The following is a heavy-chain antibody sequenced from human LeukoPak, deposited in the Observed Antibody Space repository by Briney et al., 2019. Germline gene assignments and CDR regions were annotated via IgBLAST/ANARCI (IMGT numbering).Heavy chain of an antibody. CDR3: ARGAVAGTPVVYFQH. J-gene: IGHJ1*01. CDR1: GYTFTSYA. D-gene: IGHD6-19*01. V-gene: IGHV1-3*03. Sequence: ASVKVSCKASGYTFTSYAMHWVRQAPGQRLEWMGWINAGNGNTKYSQEFQGRVTITRDTSASTAYMELSSLRSEDMAVYSCARGAVAGTPVVYFQHWGQGTLVTVSS. CDR2: INAGNGNT.